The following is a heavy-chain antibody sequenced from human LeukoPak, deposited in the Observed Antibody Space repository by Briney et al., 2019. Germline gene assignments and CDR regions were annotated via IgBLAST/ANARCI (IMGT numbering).Heavy chain of an antibody. Sequence: GGSLRLSCAASGFTVSSNYMSWVRQAPGKGLEWVSVIYSGGSTYYADSVKGRFTISRDNSKNTLYLQMNSLRAEDTALYYCTRGGITIFGVVSYMDVWGKGTTVTVSS. CDR3: TRGGITIFGVVSYMDV. D-gene: IGHD3-3*01. CDR1: GFTVSSNY. V-gene: IGHV3-53*01. CDR2: IYSGGST. J-gene: IGHJ6*03.